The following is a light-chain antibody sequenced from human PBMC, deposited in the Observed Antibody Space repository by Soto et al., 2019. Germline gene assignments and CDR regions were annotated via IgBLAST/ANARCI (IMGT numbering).Light chain of an antibody. CDR3: QQRANGPLT. J-gene: IGKJ1*01. V-gene: IGKV3-11*01. CDR2: DGT. CDR1: QSVDNY. Sequence: IVLTQSPATLSLPPGERATLSCRASQSVDNYLAWYQQRPGQTPRLLIYDGTNRATGIPARFSGSGSGTDFTLTISRLEPEDFAVYYCQQRANGPLTFGQGTKVEIK.